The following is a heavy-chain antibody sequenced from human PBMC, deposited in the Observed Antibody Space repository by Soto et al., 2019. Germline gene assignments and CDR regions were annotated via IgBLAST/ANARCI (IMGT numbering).Heavy chain of an antibody. CDR3: ARDPYYDSSGYLASNGMDV. Sequence: QPGGSLRLSCAASGFTFDDYAMHWVRQAPGKGLEWVSGISWNSGSIGYADSVKGRFTISRDNAKNSLYLQMNSLRAEDTAVYYCARDPYYDSSGYLASNGMDVWGQGTTVTVSS. J-gene: IGHJ6*02. D-gene: IGHD3-22*01. CDR1: GFTFDDYA. CDR2: ISWNSGSI. V-gene: IGHV3-9*01.